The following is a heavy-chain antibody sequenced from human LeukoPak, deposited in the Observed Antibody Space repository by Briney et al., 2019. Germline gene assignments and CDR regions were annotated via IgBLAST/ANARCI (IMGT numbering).Heavy chain of an antibody. CDR2: TYYRSKWYN. CDR1: GDSVSSNSAA. J-gene: IGHJ4*02. D-gene: IGHD6-13*01. Sequence: SQTLSLTCAISGDSVSSNSAAWNWIRQSPSRGLEWLGRTYYRSKWYNDYAVSVKSRITINPDTSKNQFSLQLNSVTPEDTAVYYCATSHLPYSSSWYGIDYWGQGTLVTVSS. V-gene: IGHV6-1*01. CDR3: ATSHLPYSSSWYGIDY.